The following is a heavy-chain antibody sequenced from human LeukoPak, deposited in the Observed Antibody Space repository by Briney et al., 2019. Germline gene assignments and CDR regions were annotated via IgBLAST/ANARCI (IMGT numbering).Heavy chain of an antibody. D-gene: IGHD2-2*01. J-gene: IGHJ4*02. CDR1: GGTFSSYA. CDR2: IIPIFGTA. Sequence: SVKVSCKASGGTFSSYAISWVRQAPGQGFEWMGGIIPIFGTANYAQKFQGRVTITADESTSTAYMELSSLRSEDTAVYYCASEGPLPAANDYWGQGTLVTVSS. CDR3: ASEGPLPAANDY. V-gene: IGHV1-69*13.